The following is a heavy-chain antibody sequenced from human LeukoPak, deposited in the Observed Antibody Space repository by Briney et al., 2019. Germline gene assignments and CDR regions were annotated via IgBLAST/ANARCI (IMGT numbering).Heavy chain of an antibody. J-gene: IGHJ4*02. V-gene: IGHV1-2*02. CDR2: INPRSGAT. D-gene: IGHD1-7*01. CDR3: GRDQIGVAGTGVDH. Sequence: GASVKVSCKASGYTFTGYYIHWVRQAPGQGLEWMGWINPRSGATNYAQKFQGRVTMSRDTSINTGYMELARLRSDDTAVYFCGRDQIGVAGTGVDHWGQGTLVTVSS. CDR1: GYTFTGYY.